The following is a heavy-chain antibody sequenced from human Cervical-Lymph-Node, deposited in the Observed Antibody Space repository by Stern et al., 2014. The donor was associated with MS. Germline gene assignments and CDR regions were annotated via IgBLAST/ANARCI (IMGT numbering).Heavy chain of an antibody. CDR3: AILKGGSPFDY. Sequence: EVQLVESGGGLVKPGGSLRLSCEVSGITMRTYSMNWVRQAPGKGLAWVSFISSSSTYIYYADSAQGRFTISRDNAKSSLYRHMTSLRAEDTAVYYCAILKGGSPFDYWGQGTLVAVSS. V-gene: IGHV3-21*01. CDR1: GITMRTYS. J-gene: IGHJ4*02. D-gene: IGHD2-15*01. CDR2: ISSSSTYI.